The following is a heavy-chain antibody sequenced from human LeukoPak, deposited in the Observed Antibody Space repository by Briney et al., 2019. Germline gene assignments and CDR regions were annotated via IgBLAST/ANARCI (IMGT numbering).Heavy chain of an antibody. CDR3: VRFGLTSSLDY. V-gene: IGHV5-51*01. J-gene: IGHJ4*02. D-gene: IGHD6-13*01. Sequence: GESLKISCKISGYRLTNNWIGWVRQVPGKGLEWMGLIYPGDSDTRYSPSFQGQVTFSVDASISTAYLQLSGLRTSDTAIYYCVRFGLTSSLDYWGQGTLVTVSS. CDR2: IYPGDSDT. CDR1: GYRLTNNW.